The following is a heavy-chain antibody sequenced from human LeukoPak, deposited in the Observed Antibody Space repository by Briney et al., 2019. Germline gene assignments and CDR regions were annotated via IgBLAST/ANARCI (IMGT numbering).Heavy chain of an antibody. Sequence: GGSLRLSCAASGFTFSSYSMNWVRQAPGKGLEGVANIKQDGSEKYYVDSVKGRFTISRDNAKNSLYLQMNSLRAEDTAVYYCASDPNSSGLSYWGQGTLVSVSS. CDR3: ASDPNSSGLSY. CDR1: GFTFSSYS. J-gene: IGHJ4*02. D-gene: IGHD6-19*01. CDR2: IKQDGSEK. V-gene: IGHV3-7*01.